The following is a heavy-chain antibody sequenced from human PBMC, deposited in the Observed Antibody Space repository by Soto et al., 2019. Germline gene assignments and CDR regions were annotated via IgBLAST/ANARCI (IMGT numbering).Heavy chain of an antibody. Sequence: PSETLSLTCTVSGGSISSTSNYWGWIRQPPGKGLEWIGIIDYSGSTDHNPSLKSRVTMSVDKSNNEFSLSLTSVTAADTAVYYCATLPPRIVVVFTEMPTWGQGILVTVSS. CDR2: IDYSGST. CDR3: ATLPPRIVVVFTEMPT. J-gene: IGHJ5*02. CDR1: GGSISSTSNY. V-gene: IGHV4-39*07. D-gene: IGHD2-21*01.